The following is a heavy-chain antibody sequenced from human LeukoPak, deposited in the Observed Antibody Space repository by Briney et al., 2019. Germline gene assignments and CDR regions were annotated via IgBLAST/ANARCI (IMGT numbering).Heavy chain of an antibody. V-gene: IGHV4-30-4*01. Sequence: SQTLSLTCSVSGGSISSDDYYWSWIRQPPGKGLEWIGYILYSGTAYYHPSLKSRVIISVDTSKNEFSLELTSVIAADTAVYYCARFRRGIYYFDYWGQGTLVTVSS. CDR1: GGSISSDDYY. CDR2: ILYSGTA. J-gene: IGHJ4*02. CDR3: ARFRRGIYYFDY. D-gene: IGHD2-8*02.